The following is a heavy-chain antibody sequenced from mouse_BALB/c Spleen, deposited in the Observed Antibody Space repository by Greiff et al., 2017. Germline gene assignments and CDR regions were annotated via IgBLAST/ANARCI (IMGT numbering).Heavy chain of an antibody. Sequence: EVQRVESGGGLVQPGGSRKLSCAASGFTFSSFGMHWVRQAPEKGLEWVAYISSGSSTIYYADTVKGRFTISRDNPKNTLFLQMTSLRSEDTAMYYCARSRGIYDGYYGFAYWGQGTLVTVSA. CDR2: ISSGSSTI. J-gene: IGHJ3*01. V-gene: IGHV5-17*02. CDR1: GFTFSSFG. CDR3: ARSRGIYDGYYGFAY. D-gene: IGHD2-3*01.